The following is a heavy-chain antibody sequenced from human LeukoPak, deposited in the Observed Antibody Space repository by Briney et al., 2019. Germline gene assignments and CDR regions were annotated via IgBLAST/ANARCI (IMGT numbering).Heavy chain of an antibody. CDR2: IYYSGST. CDR1: GGSISSGDYY. V-gene: IGHV4-30-4*01. Sequence: SSETLSLTCTVSGGSISSGDYYWSWIRQPPGKGLEWIGYIYYSGSTYYNPSLKSRVTISVDTSKNQFSLKLSSVTAADTAVYYCAREGTMIVALFDYWGQGTLVTVSS. CDR3: AREGTMIVALFDY. D-gene: IGHD3-22*01. J-gene: IGHJ4*02.